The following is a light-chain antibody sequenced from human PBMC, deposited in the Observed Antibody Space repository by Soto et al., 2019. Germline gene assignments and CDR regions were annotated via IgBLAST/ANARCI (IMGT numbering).Light chain of an antibody. CDR2: EVF. Sequence: QSALTQPPSASGSPGQSVTISCTGTKSDIGVYDFVSWYQHLPGKAPRLITYEVFQRPSGVPDRFSGSKSGNTASLTVSGLQAADEADYFCKSYAGSNTYVFGSGTKVTVL. V-gene: IGLV2-8*01. CDR1: KSDIGVYDF. CDR3: KSYAGSNTYV. J-gene: IGLJ1*01.